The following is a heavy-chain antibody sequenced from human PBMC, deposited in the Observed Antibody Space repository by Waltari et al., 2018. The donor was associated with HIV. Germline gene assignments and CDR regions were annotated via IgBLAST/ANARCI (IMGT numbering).Heavy chain of an antibody. Sequence: QLHLQESGPPLVKPSETLSLTCTVSTGYITQNYYWGWVRQSPGTGLGWIGTVYSTGIIHYTPSLKSRLTLSVDSSRNQFSLTLTSVTAADTAGYFCATLKTGTGTVDDWGQGILVTVS. CDR2: VYSTGII. V-gene: IGHV4-39*01. J-gene: IGHJ4*01. CDR3: ATLKTGTGTVDD. D-gene: IGHD3-9*01. CDR1: TGYITQNYY.